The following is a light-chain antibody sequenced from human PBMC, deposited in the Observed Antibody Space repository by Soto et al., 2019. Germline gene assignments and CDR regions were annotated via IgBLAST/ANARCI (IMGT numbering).Light chain of an antibody. Sequence: AIQFTQSPSSLSAFVGDRVTITCRASQGIGSALAWYQQKAGKPPKVLIYDASSLESGVPSRFSGSGFGTDFSLTISSLQTEDFATYYCQQSNSYPLTFGGGTKVEIK. J-gene: IGKJ4*01. CDR3: QQSNSYPLT. CDR1: QGIGSA. CDR2: DAS. V-gene: IGKV1-13*02.